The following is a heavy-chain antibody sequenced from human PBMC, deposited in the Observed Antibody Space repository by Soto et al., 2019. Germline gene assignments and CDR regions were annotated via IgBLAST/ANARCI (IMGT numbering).Heavy chain of an antibody. J-gene: IGHJ3*02. V-gene: IGHV3-23*01. Sequence: EVQLLESGGGLVQPGGSLRLACAASGFTFSSYAMRWVRQAPGKGLEWVSAISGSGGSTYYADSVKGRFTISRDNSKNKLYLQMNSLRAEDTAVYYCAKNYGDYEIGAFDIWGQGTMVTVSS. CDR1: GFTFSSYA. CDR2: ISGSGGST. CDR3: AKNYGDYEIGAFDI. D-gene: IGHD4-17*01.